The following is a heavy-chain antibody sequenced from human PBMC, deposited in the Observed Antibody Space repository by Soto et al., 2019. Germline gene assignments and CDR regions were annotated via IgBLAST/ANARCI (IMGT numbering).Heavy chain of an antibody. CDR1: GGTFSSYA. J-gene: IGHJ4*02. V-gene: IGHV1-69*01. Sequence: QVQLVQSGAEVKKPGSSVKVSCKASGGTFSSYAISWVRQAPGQGLEWMGGIIPIFGTANYAQKFQGRVTITADESTSTAYMELSSLRSEDTAVYYFAMNGHNYYDSSGFGYWGQGTLVTVSS. CDR2: IIPIFGTA. CDR3: AMNGHNYYDSSGFGY. D-gene: IGHD3-22*01.